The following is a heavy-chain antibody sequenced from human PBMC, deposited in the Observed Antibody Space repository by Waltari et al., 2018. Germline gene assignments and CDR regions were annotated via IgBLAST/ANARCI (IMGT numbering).Heavy chain of an antibody. Sequence: QVQLVQSGAEMKKPGASLKVSCKASGYSFTSYNINWVRQAAGQGLEWMGWMNPTSGSTGYAQKFQDRVTITRNTSIGTAYMELRSLRSEDTAVYYCARDYGSGTYYYMDVWGKGTTVTVSS. J-gene: IGHJ6*03. D-gene: IGHD3-10*01. CDR3: ARDYGSGTYYYMDV. V-gene: IGHV1-8*03. CDR1: GYSFTSYN. CDR2: MNPTSGST.